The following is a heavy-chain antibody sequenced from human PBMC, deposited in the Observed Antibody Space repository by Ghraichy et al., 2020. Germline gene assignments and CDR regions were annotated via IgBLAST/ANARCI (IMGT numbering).Heavy chain of an antibody. CDR1: GFSFSSYA. D-gene: IGHD2-15*01. CDR2: IGGSGDTT. CDR3: ARAVWCSDGSCYFDY. V-gene: IGHV3-23*01. Sequence: GESLNISCAASGFSFSSYAMTWVRQAPGKGLEWVSGIGGSGDTTYYADSMKGRFTMYRDNTKKTLYLQMNSLRAVDTAEYFGARAVWCSDGSCYFDYWGQGTLVTVSS. J-gene: IGHJ4*02.